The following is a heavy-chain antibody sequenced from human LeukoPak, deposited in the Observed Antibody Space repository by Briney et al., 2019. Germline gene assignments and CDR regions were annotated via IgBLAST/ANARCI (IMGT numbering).Heavy chain of an antibody. J-gene: IGHJ3*02. D-gene: IGHD6-13*01. V-gene: IGHV3-21*01. CDR1: GFSFSSYS. CDR2: ISSSSYI. Sequence: PGGSLRLSCAASGFSFSSYSMNWVRQAPGKGLEWVSSISSSSYIYYADSVKGRFTISRDNAKNSLYLQMNSLRAEDTAVYYCARTYSSLTVDAFDIWGQGTMVTVSS. CDR3: ARTYSSLTVDAFDI.